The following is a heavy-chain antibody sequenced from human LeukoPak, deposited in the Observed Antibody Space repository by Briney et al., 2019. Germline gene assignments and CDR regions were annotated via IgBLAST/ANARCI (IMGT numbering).Heavy chain of an antibody. J-gene: IGHJ4*02. CDR1: GFTVSSNY. D-gene: IGHD6-13*01. CDR3: ARVGIAAAYFDY. CDR2: IYSGGST. V-gene: IGHV3-53*01. Sequence: GGSLRLSFAAPGFTVSSNYMTWVRQAPGKGLEWVSVIYSGGSTYYADFVKGRFTISRDNSKNTLYLQMNSLRAEDTAVYYCARVGIAAAYFDYWGQGTLVTVSS.